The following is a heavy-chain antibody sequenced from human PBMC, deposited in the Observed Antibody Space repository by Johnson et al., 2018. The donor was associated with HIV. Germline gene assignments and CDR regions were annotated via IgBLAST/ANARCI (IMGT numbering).Heavy chain of an antibody. CDR3: ARGSRYTYDNDDAYLLHAFDF. CDR2: INWNGGST. Sequence: VQLVESGGGLVQPGGSLTLSCEASAFTFDDYGMSWVRQGPGKGPAWVSGINWNGGSTAYADSVKGRFTISRDNSKNTLYLQMNSLRAEDTAVYYCARGSRYTYDNDDAYLLHAFDFWGQGTKVTVSS. J-gene: IGHJ3*01. D-gene: IGHD3-22*01. V-gene: IGHV3-20*04. CDR1: AFTFDDYG.